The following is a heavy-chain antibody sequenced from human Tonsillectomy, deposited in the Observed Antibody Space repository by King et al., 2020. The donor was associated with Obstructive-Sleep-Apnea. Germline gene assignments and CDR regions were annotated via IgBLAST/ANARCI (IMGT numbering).Heavy chain of an antibody. V-gene: IGHV4-38-2*02. D-gene: IGHD3-3*01. Sequence: QLQESGPGLVKPSETLSLTCTVSGYSISSGYYWGWIRQPPGKGLEWIGSIYHSGSTYYNPSLKSRVTISVDTSKNQFSLKLSSVTAADTAVYYCARRDITIFGVVSYWGQGTLVTVSS. CDR1: GYSISSGYY. CDR3: ARRDITIFGVVSY. J-gene: IGHJ4*02. CDR2: IYHSGST.